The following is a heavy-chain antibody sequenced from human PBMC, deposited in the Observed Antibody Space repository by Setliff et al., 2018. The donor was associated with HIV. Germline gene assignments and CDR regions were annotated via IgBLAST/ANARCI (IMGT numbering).Heavy chain of an antibody. V-gene: IGHV1-3*04. CDR1: GYTFSHYP. Sequence: ASVKVSCKASGYTFSHYPMHWVRQAPGQRPEWMGWINTGNGNTKYSQKFQDRVTITRDTSADTVYMELSSLRSGDTAVYYCARDRCNSVACYLYNWFDPWGQGTLVTVSS. J-gene: IGHJ5*02. D-gene: IGHD2-2*01. CDR2: INTGNGNT. CDR3: ARDRCNSVACYLYNWFDP.